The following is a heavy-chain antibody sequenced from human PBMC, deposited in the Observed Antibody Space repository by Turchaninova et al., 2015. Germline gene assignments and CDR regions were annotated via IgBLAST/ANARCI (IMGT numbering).Heavy chain of an antibody. V-gene: IGHV2-5*02. CDR1: GFSLNTYGVG. CDR3: AHRPMGCAFDI. J-gene: IGHJ3*02. Sequence: QITLKESGPTLVKPTQTLTLTCTFSGFSLNTYGVGVGWIRQPPGTALEWLALINWDDDRPSSPSLKSRLTISKDTSTNQVVLTTTNMDPVDTATYYCAHRPMGCAFDIWGQGTMVTVSS. D-gene: IGHD3-10*01. CDR2: INWDDDR.